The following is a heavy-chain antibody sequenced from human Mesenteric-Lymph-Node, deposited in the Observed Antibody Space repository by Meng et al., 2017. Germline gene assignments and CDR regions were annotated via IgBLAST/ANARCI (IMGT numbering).Heavy chain of an antibody. CDR2: ISYDGSNK. D-gene: IGHD6-13*01. CDR1: GFTFSTYG. V-gene: IGHV3-30*18. CDR3: AKVAYASTWYVPHFDY. J-gene: IGHJ4*02. Sequence: QVQLVESGGGVVQPGRSLRLSCATSGFTFSTYGMHWVRQAPGKGLEWVAVISYDGSNKSYAESVPGRFTISRDNSKNTLHLQMNSLRAEDTAVYYCAKVAYASTWYVPHFDYWGQGTLVTVSS.